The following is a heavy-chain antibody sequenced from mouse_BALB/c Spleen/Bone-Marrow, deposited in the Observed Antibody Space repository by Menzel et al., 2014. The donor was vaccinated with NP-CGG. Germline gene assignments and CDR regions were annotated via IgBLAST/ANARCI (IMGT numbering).Heavy chain of an antibody. CDR3: TRGRTWDFDY. CDR1: GYTFTSYY. Sequence: QVQLKQSGAELVKPGASVKLSCKASGYTFTSYYMYWVKQRPGQGLEWIGEINPSNGGTNFNEKFKSRATLTVDKSSSTAYMQLSSQTSEDSAVYYCTRGRTWDFDYWGQGTTLTVSS. CDR2: INPSNGGT. J-gene: IGHJ2*01. V-gene: IGHV1S81*02. D-gene: IGHD4-1*01.